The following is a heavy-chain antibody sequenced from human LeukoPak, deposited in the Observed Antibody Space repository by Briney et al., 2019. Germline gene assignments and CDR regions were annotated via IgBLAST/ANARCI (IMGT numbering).Heavy chain of an antibody. CDR3: ARGLQSWFDP. CDR1: GGSVSSGSYY. CDR2: IYYSGST. V-gene: IGHV4-61*01. Sequence: SETLSLTCTVSGGSVSSGSYYWSWLRQPPGTGLEWIGYIYYSGSTNYNPSLKSRVTISVDTSKNQFSLKLSSVTAADTAVYYCARGLQSWFDPWGQGTLVTVSS. J-gene: IGHJ5*02.